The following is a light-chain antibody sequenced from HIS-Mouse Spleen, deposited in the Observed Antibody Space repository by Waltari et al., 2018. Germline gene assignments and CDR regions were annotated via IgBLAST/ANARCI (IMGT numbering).Light chain of an antibody. V-gene: IGLV2-14*03. J-gene: IGLJ1*01. CDR1: SSDVGGYNY. CDR3: SSYTSSSTYV. CDR2: DVS. Sequence: QSALTQPASVSGSPGQSITISCTGTSSDVGGYNYVSWYQQHPGKAPKLMIYDVSNRPPGVSNRCSGSQSGNTASLTISGLQAEDEADYYCSSYTSSSTYVFGTGTKVTVL.